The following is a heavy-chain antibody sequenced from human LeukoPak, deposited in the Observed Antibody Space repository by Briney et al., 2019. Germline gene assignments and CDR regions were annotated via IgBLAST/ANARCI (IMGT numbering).Heavy chain of an antibody. V-gene: IGHV4-39*01. CDR2: VDSSGST. CDR1: GGSFTSRSFY. CDR3: ARLRDYGVLNFYYYMDV. Sequence: SSETLSLTCTVSGGSFTSRSFYWGWIRQPPGKGLDWIGNVDSSGSTYYNPSLKSRVTISVDTSKDQFSLNMNSVTAADTAVYYCARLRDYGVLNFYYYMDVWGLGTAVTVSS. J-gene: IGHJ6*03. D-gene: IGHD4-17*01.